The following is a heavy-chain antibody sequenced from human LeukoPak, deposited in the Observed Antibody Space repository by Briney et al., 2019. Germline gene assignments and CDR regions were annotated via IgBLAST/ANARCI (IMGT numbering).Heavy chain of an antibody. V-gene: IGHV4-30-4*08. CDR1: GGSIASDDNY. Sequence: PSETLSLTCTVSGGSIASDDNYWGWIRQHPGKGLEWIGHIYFSGTTHYNPSLAGRSVISVATSDNQFSLKLTYVTAADTAVYYSAKVGRKYNWFDTWGQGTLVTVSS. J-gene: IGHJ5*02. CDR3: AKVGRKYNWFDT. D-gene: IGHD1-14*01. CDR2: IYFSGTT.